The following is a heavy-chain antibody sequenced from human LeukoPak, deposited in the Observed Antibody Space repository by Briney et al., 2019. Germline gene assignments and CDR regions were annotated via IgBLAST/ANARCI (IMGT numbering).Heavy chain of an antibody. CDR3: WVYFYGSGSYYGSLREVDY. CDR1: GYSFISYW. D-gene: IGHD3-10*01. CDR2: IYPCDSDT. V-gene: IGHV5-51*01. J-gene: IGHJ4*02. Sequence: GASLQIFCKGSGYSFISYWIGWVRQLPGKGLEWMGIIYPCDSDTSYSPSFQGQVTISADKSINNASLQWSSLKASDTAMYYSWVYFYGSGSYYGSLREVDYWGQGALITVSS.